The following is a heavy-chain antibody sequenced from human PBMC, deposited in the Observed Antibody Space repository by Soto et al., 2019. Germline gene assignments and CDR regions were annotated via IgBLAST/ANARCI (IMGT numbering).Heavy chain of an antibody. J-gene: IGHJ4*02. CDR2: ISSASTSI. Sequence: EVQLVESGGGLVKPGGSLRLSCAASGFTFSSYSMNWVRQAPGKGLEWVSSISSASTSIYYADSVKGRFTISRDNAKNSLYLKRNSLGAEATDVYYCATALGSATVYYDYWGQGTLVTVSS. V-gene: IGHV3-21*01. CDR1: GFTFSSYS. CDR3: ATALGSATVYYDY. D-gene: IGHD2-15*01.